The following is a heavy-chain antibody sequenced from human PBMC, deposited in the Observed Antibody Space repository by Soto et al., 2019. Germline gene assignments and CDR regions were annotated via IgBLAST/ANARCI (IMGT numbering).Heavy chain of an antibody. J-gene: IGHJ5*02. CDR1: GGTFSSYA. V-gene: IGHV1-69*06. CDR3: ARSGGPNYDILTGYYGNWFDP. D-gene: IGHD3-9*01. Sequence: QVQLVQSGAEVKKPGSSVKVSCKASGGTFSSYAISWVRQAPGQGLEWMGGIIPIFGTANYAQKFQGRVTITVDKSTSTAYMELSSLRSEDTAVYYCARSGGPNYDILTGYYGNWFDPWGQGTLVTVSS. CDR2: IIPIFGTA.